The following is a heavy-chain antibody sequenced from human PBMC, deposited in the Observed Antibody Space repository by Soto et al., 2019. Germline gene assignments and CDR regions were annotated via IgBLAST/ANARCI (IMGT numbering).Heavy chain of an antibody. CDR1: GGSMSGYY. J-gene: IGHJ4*02. V-gene: IGHV4-59*01. CDR2: VYYTGST. Sequence: QVQLQESGPGLVKPSETLSLTCRFSGGSMSGYYWSWVRLAPGKGLEWIGYVYYTGSTNYNPSLQSRVSISVDTSNKHFSLSLSLVTAADTAVYFCARSIAVPSGHIDHWGQGIRVTISS. CDR3: ARSIAVPSGHIDH. D-gene: IGHD6-6*01.